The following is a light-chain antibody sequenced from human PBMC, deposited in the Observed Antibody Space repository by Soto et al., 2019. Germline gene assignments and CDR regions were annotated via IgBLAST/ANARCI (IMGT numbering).Light chain of an antibody. CDR3: QSYDNTPPST. J-gene: IGKJ2*01. CDR1: QSVLYSSNNKHY. Sequence: DIVMTQSPDSLAVSLGERATINCKSSQSVLYSSNNKHYLAWYQKKPGQPPKLLIYWAYTRESGVPARFSGSGSGTDFTLTIISLQAENVAVYYCQSYDNTPPSTLGQGTRVEIK. CDR2: WAY. V-gene: IGKV4-1*01.